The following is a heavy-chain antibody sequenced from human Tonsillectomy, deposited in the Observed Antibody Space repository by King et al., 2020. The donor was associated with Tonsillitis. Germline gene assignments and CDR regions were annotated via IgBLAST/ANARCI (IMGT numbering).Heavy chain of an antibody. CDR3: ARDGNGAAVVNEGFDF. V-gene: IGHV3-11*06. CDR2: ICSSSSYT. Sequence: VQLVASGGGLDKPGGSLRLSCAASGFTFGDYYMSWIRQAPGKGLEWVAYICSSSSYTNYADSVRGRFTISRDNTRNSLYLQMGSLRAEDTGVYYCARDGNGAAVVNEGFDFWGQGTLVTVSS. CDR1: GFTFGDYY. D-gene: IGHD6-13*01. J-gene: IGHJ4*02.